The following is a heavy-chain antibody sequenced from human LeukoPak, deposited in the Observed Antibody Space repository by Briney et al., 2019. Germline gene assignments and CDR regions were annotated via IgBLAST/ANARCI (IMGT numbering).Heavy chain of an antibody. CDR1: GDSISNGDYY. D-gene: IGHD3-16*01. J-gene: IGHJ4*02. CDR3: TRGAGWLIDY. Sequence: SETLSLTCTISGDSISNGDYYWGWIRQPPGKGLEWIANIYHGGTTYDNPSLKSRLTISIDKSKNHFSLELRSVTTADTAVYYCTRGAGWLIDYWGQGILVTVSS. V-gene: IGHV4-30-2*01. CDR2: IYHGGTT.